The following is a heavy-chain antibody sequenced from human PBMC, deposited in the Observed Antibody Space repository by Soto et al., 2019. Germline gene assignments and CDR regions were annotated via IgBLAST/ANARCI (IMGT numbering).Heavy chain of an antibody. J-gene: IGHJ4*02. CDR3: ARAYGWYFDY. D-gene: IGHD6-19*01. CDR1: GGSIISGVYY. Sequence: SETLSLTCTVSGGSIISGVYYWSWIRQHPGKGLEWIGYIYYSGSTYYNPSLKSRVTISVDTSKNQFSLKLSSVTAADTAVYYCARAYGWYFDYWGQGTLVTVSS. V-gene: IGHV4-31*03. CDR2: IYYSGST.